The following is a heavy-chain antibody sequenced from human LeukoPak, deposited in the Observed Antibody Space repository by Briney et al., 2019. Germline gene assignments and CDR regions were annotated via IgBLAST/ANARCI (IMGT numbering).Heavy chain of an antibody. CDR3: AKREGYGRVDY. CDR2: ISGSGGST. CDR1: GFTFSTYA. J-gene: IGHJ4*02. D-gene: IGHD2-15*01. V-gene: IGHV3-23*01. Sequence: GGSLRLSCAASGFTFSTYAMSWVRQAPGKGLEWVSAISGSGGSTYYADSVKGRFTISRDNSKNTLYLQMNSLRAEDTAVYHCAKREGYGRVDYWGQGTLVTVSS.